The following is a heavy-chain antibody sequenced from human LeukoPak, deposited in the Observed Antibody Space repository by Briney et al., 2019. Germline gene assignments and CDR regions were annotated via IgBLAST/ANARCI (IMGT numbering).Heavy chain of an antibody. J-gene: IGHJ4*02. CDR1: GGTFSSYA. CDR2: SSGYNGNT. V-gene: IGHV1-18*01. CDR3: ARGNYCSGGSCYDGAFVY. D-gene: IGHD2-15*01. Sequence: ASVKVSCKASGGTFSSYAISWVRQAPGQGLEWMGWSSGYNGNTNYAQKLQGRVTMTTDTSTSTAYMELRSLRSDDTAVYYCARGNYCSGGSCYDGAFVYWGQGTLVTVSS.